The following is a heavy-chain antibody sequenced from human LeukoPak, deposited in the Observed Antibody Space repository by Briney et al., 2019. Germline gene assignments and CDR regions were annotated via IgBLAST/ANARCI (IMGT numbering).Heavy chain of an antibody. CDR1: GGTFSSYA. CDR3: ARDSGGEAAGAAHTKY. CDR2: IIPMPGTT. V-gene: IGHV1-69*11. D-gene: IGHD6-13*01. Sequence: SVKVSCKASGGTFSSYAISWVRQAPGQGLEWMGRIIPMPGTTDYAQKFQGRVTITADESTTTAYMELSSLRSEDTAMYYCARDSGGEAAGAAHTKYWGQGTPVTVSS. J-gene: IGHJ4*02.